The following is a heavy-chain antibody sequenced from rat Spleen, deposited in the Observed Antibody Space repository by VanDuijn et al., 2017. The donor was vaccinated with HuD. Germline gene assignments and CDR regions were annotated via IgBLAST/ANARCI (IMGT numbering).Heavy chain of an antibody. CDR1: GYSITSTYR. D-gene: IGHD1-11*01. J-gene: IGHJ3*01. Sequence: EVQLQESGPGLVKPSQSLSLTCSVTGYSITSTYRWNWIRKFPGNKLEWMGYINNAGSTNYNPSLKSRISITRDTSKNQFFLQVNSVTTEDTAIYFCTRTYGGYTSHWFSYWGQGTLVTVSS. CDR3: TRTYGGYTSHWFSY. V-gene: IGHV3-3*01. CDR2: INNAGST.